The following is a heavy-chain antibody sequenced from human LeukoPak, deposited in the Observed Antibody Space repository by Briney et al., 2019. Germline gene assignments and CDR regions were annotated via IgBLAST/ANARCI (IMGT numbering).Heavy chain of an antibody. CDR2: ILPIFGTA. CDR1: GGTFSSYV. Sequence: SVKVSCKASGGTFSSYVINWVRQAPGQGLEWMGGILPIFGTAIYAQHFQGRLTITADESTNSAYMGLNRLRSDDTAVYYCARAEDQGRYFDWLPGFDPWGQGTLVTVSS. CDR3: ARAEDQGRYFDWLPGFDP. V-gene: IGHV1-69*01. J-gene: IGHJ5*02. D-gene: IGHD3-9*01.